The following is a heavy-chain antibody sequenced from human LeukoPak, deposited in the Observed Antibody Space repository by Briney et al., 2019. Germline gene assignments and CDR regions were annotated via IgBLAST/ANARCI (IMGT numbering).Heavy chain of an antibody. CDR1: GGSISSSSYY. CDR2: IYNSGRT. CDR3: AREGRAILTWFDP. V-gene: IGHV4-39*02. J-gene: IGHJ5*02. Sequence: KASETLSLTCIVSGGSISSSSYYWGWIRQPPGKGLEWIGSIYNSGRTYYNPSCKSRVTISVDTSKNQFSLKLTSVTAADTAVYYCAREGRAILTWFDPWGQGTLVTVSS. D-gene: IGHD3-9*01.